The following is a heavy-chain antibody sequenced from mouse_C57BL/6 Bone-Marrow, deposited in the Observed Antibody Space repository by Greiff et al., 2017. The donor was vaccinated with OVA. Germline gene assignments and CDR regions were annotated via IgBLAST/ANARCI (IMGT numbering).Heavy chain of an antibody. D-gene: IGHD1-1*01. J-gene: IGHJ2*01. CDR3: AKDRGIYYYFDY. CDR1: GFTFSSYG. CDR2: ISSGGSYT. Sequence: EVQRVESGGDLVKPGGSLKLSCAASGFTFSSYGMSWVRQTPDKRLEWVATISSGGSYTYYPDSVKGRFTISRDNAKNTLYLQMSSLKSEDTAMYYCAKDRGIYYYFDYWGQGTTLTVSS. V-gene: IGHV5-6*01.